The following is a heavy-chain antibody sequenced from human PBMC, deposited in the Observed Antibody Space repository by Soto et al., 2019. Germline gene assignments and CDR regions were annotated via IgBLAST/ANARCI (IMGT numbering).Heavy chain of an antibody. J-gene: IGHJ3*02. CDR3: ARTYDNSGPNSGGYAFDI. Sequence: QVQLQESGPGLVKPSETLSFTCTDSGDSINSYYWSWIRQPPGKGLEWIAYFYKSGTTNYNPSLKSRVTISVDTSKNQFSLKLSPVTAADTAVYYCARTYDNSGPNSGGYAFDIWGQGTMLTVSS. CDR1: GDSINSYY. D-gene: IGHD3-22*01. CDR2: FYKSGTT. V-gene: IGHV4-59*01.